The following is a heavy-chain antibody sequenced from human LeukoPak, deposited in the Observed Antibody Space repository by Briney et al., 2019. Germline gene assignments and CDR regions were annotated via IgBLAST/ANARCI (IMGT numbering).Heavy chain of an antibody. CDR3: ARLLDNDSSGDPDTFDM. Sequence: SETLSLTCSVSGGSISRHFWSWIRQPPGKGLEWIAFIHYSGRTKYNPSLQSRVTISVDTSENNFSLKLTSVTAADTAVYYCARLLDNDSSGDPDTFDMWGQGTVVTVSS. CDR1: GGSISRHF. CDR2: IHYSGRT. V-gene: IGHV4-59*11. D-gene: IGHD3-22*01. J-gene: IGHJ3*02.